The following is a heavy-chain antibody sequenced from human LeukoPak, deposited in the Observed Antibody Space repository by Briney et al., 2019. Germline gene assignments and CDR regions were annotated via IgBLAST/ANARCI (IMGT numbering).Heavy chain of an antibody. J-gene: IGHJ1*01. CDR3: GNTGCYYVEEY. CDR2: IYSGGST. V-gene: IGHV3-66*01. CDR1: GFTVSSNY. Sequence: GGSLRLSCAASGFTVSSNYMSWVRQAPGKGLEGVSVIYSGGSTYYADSVKGRFTISRDNSKNTLDLQMNSLRAEDTAVYYCGNTGCYYVEEYWGQGTGVTVSS. D-gene: IGHD3-22*01.